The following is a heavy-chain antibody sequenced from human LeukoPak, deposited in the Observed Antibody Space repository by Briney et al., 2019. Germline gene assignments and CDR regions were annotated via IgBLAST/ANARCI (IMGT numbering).Heavy chain of an antibody. CDR2: IDSDGSRT. J-gene: IGHJ4*02. Sequence: GGSLRLSCAASGFTFSRHWMHWVRQAPGKGLVWVSRIDSDGSRTNYADSVKGRFTISRDNAKNTLYLQMNSLRAEDTAVYYCATLSGWPDTDYWGQGTLVTVSP. CDR3: ATLSGWPDTDY. D-gene: IGHD6-19*01. V-gene: IGHV3-74*01. CDR1: GFTFSRHW.